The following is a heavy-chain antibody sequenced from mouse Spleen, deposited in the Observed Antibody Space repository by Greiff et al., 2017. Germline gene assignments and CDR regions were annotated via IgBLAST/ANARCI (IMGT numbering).Heavy chain of an antibody. Sequence: DVQLQESGAELVRPGASVKLSCTASGLNIKDDYMHWVKQRPEQGLEWIGWIDPENGDTEYASKFQGKATITADTSSNTAYLQLSSLTSEDTAVYYCTYYDYDGGGDYWGQGTTLTVSS. CDR2: IDPENGDT. CDR3: TYYDYDGGGDY. D-gene: IGHD2-4*01. V-gene: IGHV14-4*01. J-gene: IGHJ2*01. CDR1: GLNIKDDY.